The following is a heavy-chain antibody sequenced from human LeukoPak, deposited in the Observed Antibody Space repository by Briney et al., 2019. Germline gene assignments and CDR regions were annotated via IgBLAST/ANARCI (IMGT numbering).Heavy chain of an antibody. CDR3: QYDILTGYSYSSSSGFDH. CDR1: GGTFSSYA. Sequence: SVKVSCKASGGTFSSYAISWVRQAPGQGLEWMGGIIPIFGTANYAQKFQGRVTITADESTSTAYMELSSLRSEDTAVYYCQYDILTGYSYSSSSGFDHWGQGTLVTVSS. D-gene: IGHD3-9*01. CDR2: IIPIFGTA. J-gene: IGHJ4*02. V-gene: IGHV1-69*13.